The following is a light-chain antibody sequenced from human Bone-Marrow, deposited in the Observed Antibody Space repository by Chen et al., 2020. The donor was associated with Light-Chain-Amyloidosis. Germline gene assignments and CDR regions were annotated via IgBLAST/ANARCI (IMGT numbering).Light chain of an antibody. CDR3: QQYDSTPLFT. V-gene: IGKV3-20*01. CDR1: QRVSSTY. J-gene: IGKJ3*01. CDR2: GAS. Sequence: IVLTQSPGTLSASPRERATLSCRASQRVSSTYLDWYQQKPGQAPRLLIDGASSRATGIPDRFSGSGSGTDFTLTISRVEPEDFAVYYCQQYDSTPLFTFGPGTKVDIK.